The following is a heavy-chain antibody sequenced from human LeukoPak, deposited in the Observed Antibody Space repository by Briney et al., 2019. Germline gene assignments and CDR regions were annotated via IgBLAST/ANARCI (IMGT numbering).Heavy chain of an antibody. CDR3: ARRSTTVVTPLDWYFDL. CDR2: IYYSGST. V-gene: IGHV4-59*08. J-gene: IGHJ2*01. D-gene: IGHD4-23*01. CDR1: GGSISSYY. Sequence: SETLSLTCTVSGGSISSYYWSWIRQPPGKGLEWIGYIYYSGSTNYNPSLKSRVTISVDTSKNQFSLKLSSVTAADTAVYYCARRSTTVVTPLDWYFDLWGRGTLVTVSS.